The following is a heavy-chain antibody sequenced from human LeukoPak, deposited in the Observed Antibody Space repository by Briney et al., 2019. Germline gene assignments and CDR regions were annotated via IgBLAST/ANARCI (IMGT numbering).Heavy chain of an antibody. J-gene: IGHJ4*02. CDR3: ARGLNYYDSSGQHY. CDR2: ISSSSSYI. V-gene: IGHV3-21*01. CDR1: GFTFSSYS. Sequence: PGGSLRLSCAASGFTFSSYSVNWVRQAPGKGLEWVSSISSSSSYIYYADSVKGRFTISRDNAKNSLYLQMNSLRAEDTAVYYCARGLNYYDSSGQHYWGQGTLVTVSS. D-gene: IGHD3-22*01.